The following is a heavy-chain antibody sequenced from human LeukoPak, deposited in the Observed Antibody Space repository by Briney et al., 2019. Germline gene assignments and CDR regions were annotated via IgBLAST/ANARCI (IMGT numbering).Heavy chain of an antibody. CDR2: IIPIFGTA. Sequence: ASVKVSCKASGGTFSSYAISWVRQAPGQGLEWMGGIIPIFGTANYAQKFQGRVTITADESTSTAYMELSSLRSEDTAVYYCARDQYPAYYYGSGSYWENNWFDPWGQGTLVTVSS. J-gene: IGHJ5*02. V-gene: IGHV1-69*13. CDR1: GGTFSSYA. CDR3: ARDQYPAYYYGSGSYWENNWFDP. D-gene: IGHD3-10*01.